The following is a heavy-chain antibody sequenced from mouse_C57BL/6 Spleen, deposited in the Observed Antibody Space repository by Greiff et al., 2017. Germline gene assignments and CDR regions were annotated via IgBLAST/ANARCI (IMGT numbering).Heavy chain of an antibody. Sequence: VQLMESGPELVKPGASVKISCKASGYAFSSSWMNWVKQRPGKGLEWIGRIYPGDGDTNYNGKFKGKATLTADKSSSTAYMQLSSLTSEDYAVYFCARAVNYGWEYAMGDWGQGASVTVSS. D-gene: IGHD1-1*01. J-gene: IGHJ4*01. V-gene: IGHV1-82*01. CDR3: ARAVNYGWEYAMGD. CDR1: GYAFSSSW. CDR2: IYPGDGDT.